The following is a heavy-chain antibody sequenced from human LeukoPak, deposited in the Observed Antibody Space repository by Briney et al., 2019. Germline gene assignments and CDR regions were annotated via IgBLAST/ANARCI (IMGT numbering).Heavy chain of an antibody. D-gene: IGHD3-22*01. CDR3: ATDSKEGVCDY. CDR1: GDSMSYYY. Sequence: PSETLSLTCTVSGDSMSYYYWSWIRQTPGKGLEWLGYMYYTGRTKYNPSLKSRVTFSLDMSKNQFSLKLSSVTAADTAVYYCATDSKEGVCDYWGQGTLVTVSS. CDR2: MYYTGRT. V-gene: IGHV4-59*08. J-gene: IGHJ4*02.